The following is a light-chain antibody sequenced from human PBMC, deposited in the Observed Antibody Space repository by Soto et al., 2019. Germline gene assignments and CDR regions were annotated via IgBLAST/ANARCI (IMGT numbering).Light chain of an antibody. CDR2: SNN. CDR3: AAWDDSLSGRV. Sequence: QSVLTQPPSASGTPGQRVTISCSGSSSNIGSNYVYWYQQLPGTAPKLLIYSNNQRPSGVPDRFSGSKSGTSASPAISGLRSEDEADYYCAAWDDSLSGRVFGGGTKVTVL. J-gene: IGLJ3*02. V-gene: IGLV1-47*02. CDR1: SSNIGSNY.